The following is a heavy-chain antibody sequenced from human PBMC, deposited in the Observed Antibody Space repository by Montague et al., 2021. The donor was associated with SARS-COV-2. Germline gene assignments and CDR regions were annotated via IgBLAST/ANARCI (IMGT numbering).Heavy chain of an antibody. CDR1: GGSITSDNW. J-gene: IGHJ5*02. V-gene: IGHV4-4*02. CDR3: ALPLGGARFDP. D-gene: IGHD3-16*01. Sequence: SETLSLTCAVSGGSITSDNWWTWVRQSPGKGLEWIGEIYHSGTTNYNPSLQSRLTISIDESRNHLSLHLTSVTAADTAIYYCALPLGGARFDPWGQGILVTVSS. CDR2: IYHSGTT.